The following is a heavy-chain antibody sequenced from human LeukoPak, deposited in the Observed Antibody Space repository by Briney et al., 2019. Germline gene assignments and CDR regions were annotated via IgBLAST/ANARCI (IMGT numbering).Heavy chain of an antibody. V-gene: IGHV3-30-3*01. CDR1: GFIFTGYF. CDR3: ARVYYDSSGYYYGADY. Sequence: GGSLRLSCAASGFIFTGYFMSWVRQAPGKGLEWVAVISYDGSNKYYADSVKGRFTISRDNSKNTLYLQMNSLRAEDTAVYYCARVYYDSSGYYYGADYWGQGTLVTVSS. CDR2: ISYDGSNK. J-gene: IGHJ4*02. D-gene: IGHD3-22*01.